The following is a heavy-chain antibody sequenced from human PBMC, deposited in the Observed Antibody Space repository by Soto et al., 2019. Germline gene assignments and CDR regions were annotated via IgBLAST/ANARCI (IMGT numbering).Heavy chain of an antibody. Sequence: SETLSLTCTVSGGFVNSDTHSWSWIRQTPGKRLEWIGFIYSGGSTKNPSLRSRVTMSVGTSKNQFSLKLRSVIVADTAVYHCARFVRSCSATTCSTRADVWGQGITVTVSS. D-gene: IGHD2-2*01. CDR3: ARFVRSCSATTCSTRADV. J-gene: IGHJ6*02. V-gene: IGHV4-61*01. CDR1: GGFVNSDTHS. CDR2: IYSGGST.